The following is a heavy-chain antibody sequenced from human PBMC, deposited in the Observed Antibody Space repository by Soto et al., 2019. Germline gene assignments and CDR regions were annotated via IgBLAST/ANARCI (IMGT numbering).Heavy chain of an antibody. Sequence: PGESLKISCKGSGHIFSNYWIAWVRQMPGKGLEWMGLIYPGDSDTRYSPSFQGQVTITVDKSINTAYLQWSRLKASDTAMYYCARQRLWGTSGYYYFENWGQGTLVTVSS. CDR3: ARQRLWGTSGYYYFEN. D-gene: IGHD3-22*01. CDR2: IYPGDSDT. V-gene: IGHV5-51*01. CDR1: GHIFSNYW. J-gene: IGHJ4*02.